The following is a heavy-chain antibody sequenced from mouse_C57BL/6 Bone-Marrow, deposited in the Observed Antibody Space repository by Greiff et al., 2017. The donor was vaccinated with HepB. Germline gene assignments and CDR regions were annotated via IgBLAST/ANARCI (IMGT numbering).Heavy chain of an antibody. V-gene: IGHV1-82*01. Sequence: QVQLQQSGPELVKPGASVKISCKASGYAFSSSWMNWVKQRPGKGLEWIGRIYPGDGDTNYNGKFKGKATLTADKSSSTAYMQLSSLTSEDSAVYFCARSLYYGTLYWYFGVWGTGTTVTVSS. CDR3: ARSLYYGTLYWYFGV. CDR2: IYPGDGDT. D-gene: IGHD1-1*01. J-gene: IGHJ1*03. CDR1: GYAFSSSW.